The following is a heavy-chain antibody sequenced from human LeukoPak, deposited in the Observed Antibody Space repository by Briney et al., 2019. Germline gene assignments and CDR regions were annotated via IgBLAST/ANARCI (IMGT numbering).Heavy chain of an antibody. Sequence: PSQTLSLTCTVSGGSISSGGYYWSWIRQHPGKGLEWIGYIYYSGSTYYNPSLKSRVTISVDTSKNQFSLKLSSVTAADTAVYFCAGAAGSLSWFGDLLSPYSYHGMDIWGRGTTVTVSS. D-gene: IGHD3-10*01. V-gene: IGHV4-31*03. CDR3: AGAAGSLSWFGDLLSPYSYHGMDI. J-gene: IGHJ6*02. CDR1: GGSISSGGYY. CDR2: IYYSGST.